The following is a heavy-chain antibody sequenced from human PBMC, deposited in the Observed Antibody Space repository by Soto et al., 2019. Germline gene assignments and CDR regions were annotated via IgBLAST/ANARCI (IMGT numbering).Heavy chain of an antibody. CDR1: GNTFNRYD. D-gene: IGHD4-17*01. CDR2: MNPNSGNT. J-gene: IGHJ4*02. Sequence: VKVSCKASGNTFNRYDSNRVGQATGQGLEWMGWMNPNSGNTGYAQKFRGRVTMTRNTSISTAYMELSSLRSEDTAVYYCARTLYGDNVDYWGQGTLVTVSS. V-gene: IGHV1-8*01. CDR3: ARTLYGDNVDY.